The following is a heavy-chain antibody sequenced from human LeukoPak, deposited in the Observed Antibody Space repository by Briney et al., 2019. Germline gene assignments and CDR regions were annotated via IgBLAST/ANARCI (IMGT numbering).Heavy chain of an antibody. CDR3: AKAIRSLRPLLEDI. V-gene: IGHV3-23*01. CDR1: GFTFSSYG. Sequence: GGTLRLSCAASGFTFSSYGMSWVRQAPGKGLEWVSAISGSGGSTYYADSVKGRFTISRDNSKNTLYLQMNSLRAEDTAVYYCAKAIRSLRPLLEDIWGQGTMVTVSS. D-gene: IGHD1-1*01. J-gene: IGHJ3*02. CDR2: ISGSGGST.